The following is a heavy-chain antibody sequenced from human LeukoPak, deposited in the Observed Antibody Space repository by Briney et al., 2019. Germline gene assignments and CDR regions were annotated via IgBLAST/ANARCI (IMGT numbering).Heavy chain of an antibody. CDR2: IYYSGST. CDR1: GGSISSYY. J-gene: IGHJ4*02. D-gene: IGHD3-3*01. Sequence: SETLSLTCTVSGGSISSYYWSWIRQPPGKGLEWIGNIYYSGSTYYNSSLKSRVTISVDTSKNQFSLKLSSVTAADTAVYYCARLRVKDYDFWSDYPDYWGQGTLVTVSS. V-gene: IGHV4-59*12. CDR3: ARLRVKDYDFWSDYPDY.